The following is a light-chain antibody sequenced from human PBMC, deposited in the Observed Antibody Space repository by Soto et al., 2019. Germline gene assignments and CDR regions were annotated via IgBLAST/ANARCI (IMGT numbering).Light chain of an antibody. CDR1: QSVSSSY. CDR2: GAS. CDR3: QQYQSLT. Sequence: VLTQSPGTLSLSTGARATLSCRASQSVSSSYLAWYQQKPGQAPRLLIYGASSRATGIPDRFTGSGSGTDFILTITRLQSEDFAVYYCQQYQSLTFGGGTKVDI. J-gene: IGKJ4*01. V-gene: IGKV3-20*01.